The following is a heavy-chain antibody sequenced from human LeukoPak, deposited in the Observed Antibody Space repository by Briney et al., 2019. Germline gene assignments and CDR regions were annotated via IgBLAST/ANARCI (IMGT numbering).Heavy chain of an antibody. J-gene: IGHJ4*02. CDR3: AKRGVVIRVVLVGFHKEAYYFDS. CDR2: ISGSGGGT. CDR1: GITLSNYG. V-gene: IGHV3-23*01. Sequence: GGSLRLSCAVSGITLSNYGMSWVRQAPGKGLEWVAGISGSGGGTVYADSVKGRFTISRDIPKNTLYLQMNSLRAEDTAVYFCAKRGVVIRVVLVGFHKEAYYFDSWGQGALVTVSS. D-gene: IGHD3-10*01.